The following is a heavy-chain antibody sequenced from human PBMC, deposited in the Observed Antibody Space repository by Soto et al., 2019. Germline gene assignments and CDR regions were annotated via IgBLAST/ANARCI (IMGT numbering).Heavy chain of an antibody. J-gene: IGHJ4*01. V-gene: IGHV3-23*01. CDR3: AKESRAVAPYYFDY. D-gene: IGHD6-19*01. Sequence: GSIGLSCAASGFTFSSYAMSWVRQAPGKGLAWVSAISGSGVSTYYADSVKGRFTISSDNXXXTXXLXXNXLRXXYTXVYYCAKESRAVAPYYFDYWGHGTLVAGSS. CDR1: GFTFSSYA. CDR2: ISGSGVST.